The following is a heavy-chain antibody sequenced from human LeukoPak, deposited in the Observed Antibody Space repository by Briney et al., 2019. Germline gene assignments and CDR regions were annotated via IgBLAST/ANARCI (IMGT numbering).Heavy chain of an antibody. Sequence: PSETLSLTCTVSGGSISSYYWSWIRQPPGKGLEWIGYIYTSGSTNYNPSLKSRVTISVDTSKNQFSLKLSSVTAADTAVYYCARQIRSFYYHYMDVWGKGTTVTVSS. D-gene: IGHD1-26*01. J-gene: IGHJ6*03. V-gene: IGHV4-4*09. CDR1: GGSISSYY. CDR3: ARQIRSFYYHYMDV. CDR2: IYTSGST.